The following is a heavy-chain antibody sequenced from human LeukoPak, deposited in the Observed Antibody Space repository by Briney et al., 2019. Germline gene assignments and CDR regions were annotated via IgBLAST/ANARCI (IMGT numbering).Heavy chain of an antibody. CDR2: IIPILGIA. J-gene: IGHJ4*02. V-gene: IGHV1-69*04. Sequence: ASVKVSCKASGGTFSSYAISWVRQAPGQGLEWMGRIIPILGIANYAQKFQGRVTITADKSTSTAYMELSSLRSEDTAVYYCARGKDVDTAMAFDYWGQGTLVTVSS. D-gene: IGHD5-18*01. CDR3: ARGKDVDTAMAFDY. CDR1: GGTFSSYA.